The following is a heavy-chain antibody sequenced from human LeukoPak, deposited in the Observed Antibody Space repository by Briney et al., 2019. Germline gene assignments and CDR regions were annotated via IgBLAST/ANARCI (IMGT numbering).Heavy chain of an antibody. CDR3: ARVLCSGGSCYYYYYGMDV. V-gene: IGHV1-46*01. J-gene: IGHJ6*02. D-gene: IGHD2-15*01. CDR1: GYTFTDYY. Sequence: ASGKVSCKASGYTFTDYYTHWVRQVPGQGLEWMGIFRPSGTTTVYPLELQGRVTLTRDTSTSTVYMELSSLTSADTAVYFCARVLCSGGSCYYYYYGMDVWGQGTTVTVSS. CDR2: FRPSGTTT.